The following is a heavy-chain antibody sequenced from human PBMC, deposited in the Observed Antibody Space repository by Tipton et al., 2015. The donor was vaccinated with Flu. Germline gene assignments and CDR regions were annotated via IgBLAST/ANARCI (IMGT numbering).Heavy chain of an antibody. CDR3: ARLGYDFWSGYSNWFDP. D-gene: IGHD3-3*01. V-gene: IGHV1-8*01. Sequence: QVQLVQSGAEVKKPGASVKVSCKASGYTFTSYDINWVRQATGQGLEWMGWMNPNSGNTGYAQKFQGRVTMTRNTSISTAYMELSSLRSEETAVYYCARLGYDFWSGYSNWFDPWGQGTLVTVS. CDR2: MNPNSGNT. CDR1: GYTFTSYD. J-gene: IGHJ5*02.